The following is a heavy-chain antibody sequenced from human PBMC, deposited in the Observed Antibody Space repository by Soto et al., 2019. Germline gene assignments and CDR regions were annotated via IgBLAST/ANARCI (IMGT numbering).Heavy chain of an antibody. D-gene: IGHD2-2*01. V-gene: IGHV3-30-3*01. Sequence: QVPLVESGGGVVQPGRSLSLSCAASGFTFSSYAMHWVRQAPGTGLEWVAVISYDGSNKSYADSVTGRFTISSDNSKNTLYLQMNSLRAEDTAVYYCARDLSGGDNQLLTLGRLDYWGQGTLVTVSA. CDR3: ARDLSGGDNQLLTLGRLDY. J-gene: IGHJ4*02. CDR1: GFTFSSYA. CDR2: ISYDGSNK.